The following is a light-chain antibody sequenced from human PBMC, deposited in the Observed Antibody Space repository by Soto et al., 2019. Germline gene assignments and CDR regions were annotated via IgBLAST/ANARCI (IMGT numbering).Light chain of an antibody. CDR2: GAS. J-gene: IGKJ1*01. Sequence: EIVMTQSPATLSVSPGETVTLSCRASQSVNSNLAWYQQKPGQAPRLLMYGASSRATGIPTRFSGSGSGTDFTLSITRLEPEDFAVYYCQQYETSLGLTFGQGTKVDI. CDR1: QSVNSN. CDR3: QQYETSLGLT. V-gene: IGKV3D-15*01.